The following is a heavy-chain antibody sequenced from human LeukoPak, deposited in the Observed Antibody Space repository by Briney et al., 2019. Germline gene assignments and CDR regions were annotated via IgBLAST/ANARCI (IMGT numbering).Heavy chain of an antibody. D-gene: IGHD3-10*01. CDR2: INPHGTEK. CDR1: GFIFGDNW. Sequence: GGSLTLSCVASGFIFGDNWMGWVRQAPGKGLEWVANINPHGTEKYYADSLEGRFSVSRDNAKNSVYLQMNSPRVEDAGFYYCGRWGVNAGLDYWGQGSLVTVSS. CDR3: GRWGVNAGLDY. V-gene: IGHV3-7*01. J-gene: IGHJ4*02.